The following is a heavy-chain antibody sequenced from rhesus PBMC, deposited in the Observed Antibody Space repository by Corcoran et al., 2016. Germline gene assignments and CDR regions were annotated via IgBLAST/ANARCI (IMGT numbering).Heavy chain of an antibody. CDR1: GFTFGDFG. CDR3: GRGFHNPFDY. CDR2: STNTMKTD. Sequence: EVQLVESGGGLVQPGGSLRPSCAASGFTFGDFGFHWVRQTPGKELDSFNTSTNTMKTDFYTDSVKGQITVSRDNAKNSLYLQMIIREAEDAALYYCGRGFHNPFDYWGQGVLVTVSS. J-gene: IGHJ4*01. D-gene: IGHD4-11*01. V-gene: IGHV3-183*02.